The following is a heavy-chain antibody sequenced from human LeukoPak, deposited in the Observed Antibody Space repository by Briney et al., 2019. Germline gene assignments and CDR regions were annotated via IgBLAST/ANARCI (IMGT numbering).Heavy chain of an antibody. CDR3: ARFTYTTRPSDV. D-gene: IGHD3-16*01. CDR2: IYYSGST. Sequence: SETLSLTCTVSGGSISSSSYYWGWIRQPPGKGLEWIGSIYYSGSTYYNLSLKSRVTMSVDTSMNQFSLRLSSVTAADTAVYYCARFTYTTRPSDVWGKGTTVTVSS. V-gene: IGHV4-39*07. CDR1: GGSISSSSYY. J-gene: IGHJ6*04.